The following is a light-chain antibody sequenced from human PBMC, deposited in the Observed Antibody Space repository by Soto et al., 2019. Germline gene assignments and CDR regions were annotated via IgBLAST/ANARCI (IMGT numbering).Light chain of an antibody. Sequence: DTVLTQSPATLSLSPGERATLSCRASQSVKNALAWYQQKPGQAPRLLIYDTYKRATGIPARFSGSGSGTDFTLTISSIEPEDFTVYYCPQRSKCLLTCGGGTKVEIK. V-gene: IGKV3-11*01. CDR2: DTY. CDR3: PQRSKCLLT. CDR1: QSVKNA. J-gene: IGKJ4*01.